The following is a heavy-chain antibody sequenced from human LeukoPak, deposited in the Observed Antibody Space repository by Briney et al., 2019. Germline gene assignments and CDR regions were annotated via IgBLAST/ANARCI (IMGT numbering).Heavy chain of an antibody. CDR2: INHSGST. J-gene: IGHJ3*02. CDR3: ARAALRYFDWSLRFSAFDI. CDR1: GGPFSGYC. Sequence: SETLSLTCAVYGGPFSGYCWSWIRQPPGKGLEWIGEINHSGSTNYNPSLKSRVTISVDTSKNQFSLKLSSVTAADTAVYYCARAALRYFDWSLRFSAFDIWGQGTMVTVSS. V-gene: IGHV4-34*01. D-gene: IGHD3-9*01.